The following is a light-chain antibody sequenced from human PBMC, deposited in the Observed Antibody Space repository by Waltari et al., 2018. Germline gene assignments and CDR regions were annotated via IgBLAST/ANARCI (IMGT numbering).Light chain of an antibody. Sequence: IVLTPSPATLSLSPGERATLSCRASQSVSYSLAWYQQKPGQTPRLLIYSASNRATGIPARFSGSGSGSDFTLTISSLEPEDFAVYYCQQRSSWPRTFGQGTKVEIK. J-gene: IGKJ1*01. CDR2: SAS. CDR1: QSVSYS. CDR3: QQRSSWPRT. V-gene: IGKV3-11*01.